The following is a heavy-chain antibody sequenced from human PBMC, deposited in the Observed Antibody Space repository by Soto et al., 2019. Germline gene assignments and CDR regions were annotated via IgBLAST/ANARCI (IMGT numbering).Heavy chain of an antibody. CDR2: IYYSGST. Sequence: SETLSLTCTVSGGSVSSGSYYWSWIRQPPGKGLEWIGYIYYSGSTNYNPSLKSRVTISVGTSKNQFSLKLSSVTAADTAVYYCARDRLVMDYYYYYGMDVWGQGTTVTVSS. CDR1: GGSVSSGSYY. J-gene: IGHJ6*02. CDR3: ARDRLVMDYYYYYGMDV. D-gene: IGHD6-6*01. V-gene: IGHV4-61*01.